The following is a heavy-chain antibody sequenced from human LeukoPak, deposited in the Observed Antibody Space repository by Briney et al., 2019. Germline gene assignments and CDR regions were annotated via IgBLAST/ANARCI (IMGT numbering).Heavy chain of an antibody. CDR2: ISYDGSNK. Sequence: GGSLRLSCAASGFTFSSYAMHWVRQAPGKGLEWVAVISYDGSNKYYADSVKGRFTISRDNSKNTLYLQMNSLKTEDTAVYYCTTDLFSSMGIVLPYYYYGMDVWGQGTTVTVSS. J-gene: IGHJ6*02. D-gene: IGHD2/OR15-2a*01. V-gene: IGHV3-30-3*01. CDR3: TTDLFSSMGIVLPYYYYGMDV. CDR1: GFTFSSYA.